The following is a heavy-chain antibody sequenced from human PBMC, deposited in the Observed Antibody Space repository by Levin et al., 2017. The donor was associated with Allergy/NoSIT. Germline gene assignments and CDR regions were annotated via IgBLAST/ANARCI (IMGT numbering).Heavy chain of an antibody. V-gene: IGHV3-33*01. J-gene: IGHJ4*02. CDR1: GFTFSSRG. Sequence: GESLKISCVASGFTFSSRGMHWVRQAPGKGLEWVAVIRFDGSEKYYADSVKGRFTISRDNSKNTLYLQMNSLRAEDTAVYYCARELDCAAGSCYSDHWGQGTLVTVSS. CDR3: ARELDCAAGSCYSDH. CDR2: IRFDGSEK. D-gene: IGHD2-15*01.